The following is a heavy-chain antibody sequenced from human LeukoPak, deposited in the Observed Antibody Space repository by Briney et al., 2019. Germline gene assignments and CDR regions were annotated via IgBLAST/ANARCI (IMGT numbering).Heavy chain of an antibody. Sequence: GGSLRLSRAASGFTVSSNFMSWVRQAPGKGLEWVSVIYSGGNTYYADSVKGRFTIFRDNSKDTLYLQMNSLRAEDTAVYYCARWNWPWGQGTLVTVSS. J-gene: IGHJ5*02. D-gene: IGHD1-1*01. V-gene: IGHV3-53*01. CDR3: ARWNWP. CDR1: GFTVSSNF. CDR2: IYSGGNT.